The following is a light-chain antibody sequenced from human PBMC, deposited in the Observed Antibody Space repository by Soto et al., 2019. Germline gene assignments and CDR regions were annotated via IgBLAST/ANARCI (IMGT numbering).Light chain of an antibody. Sequence: DIVMTQSPLSLPVTPGEPASISCRSSQSLLHSNGYNYFDWYLQKPGQSPQLLIYLGSNRASGVPDRFSGSGSGTDFTLKISRVEAADVGVYYCMQALQTPWTFGQGTKVEIK. V-gene: IGKV2-28*01. CDR1: QSLLHSNGYNY. J-gene: IGKJ1*01. CDR2: LGS. CDR3: MQALQTPWT.